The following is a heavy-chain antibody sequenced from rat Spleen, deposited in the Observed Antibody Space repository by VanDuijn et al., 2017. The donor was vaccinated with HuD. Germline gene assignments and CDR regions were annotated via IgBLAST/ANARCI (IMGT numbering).Heavy chain of an antibody. D-gene: IGHD1-1*01. V-gene: IGHV5-19*01. CDR2: ISPSGGST. Sequence: EVRLVESDGGLVQPGGSLKLSCTASGFTFSNYALHWIRQAPTKGLEWVASISPSGGSTYYRDSVKGRFTISRDNAKSILYLQMDSLRSEDTATYYCGRTSLQWFRMDAWGQGTSLTVSS. CDR3: GRTSLQWFRMDA. J-gene: IGHJ4*01. CDR1: GFTFSNYA.